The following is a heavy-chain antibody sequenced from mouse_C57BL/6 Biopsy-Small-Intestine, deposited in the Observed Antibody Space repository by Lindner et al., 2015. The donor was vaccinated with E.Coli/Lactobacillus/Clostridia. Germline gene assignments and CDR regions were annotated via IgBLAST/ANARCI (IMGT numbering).Heavy chain of an antibody. CDR1: GNTFTSFG. Sequence: VQLQESGAELARPGASVKLSCKASGNTFTSFGINWVEQRIGQGLEWIGEIYPRSGKTYSNERFKGKATLTADTSSSTAYMELRSLTSADSAVYFCSRRGELTFDYWGQGTTLTVSS. D-gene: IGHD1-3*01. V-gene: IGHV1-81*01. CDR3: SRRGELTFDY. J-gene: IGHJ2*01. CDR2: IYPRSGKT.